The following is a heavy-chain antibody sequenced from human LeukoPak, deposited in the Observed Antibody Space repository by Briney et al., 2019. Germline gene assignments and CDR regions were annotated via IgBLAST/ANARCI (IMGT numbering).Heavy chain of an antibody. V-gene: IGHV3-30*02. Sequence: PGGSLRLSCAASGFTFSSYGMHWIRQAPGKGLEWVAFIRYDGSNKYYADSVKGRFTISRDNSKNTLYLQMNSLRAEDTAVYYCAKREIPYGDQYYFDYWGQGTLVTVSS. D-gene: IGHD4-17*01. J-gene: IGHJ4*02. CDR2: IRYDGSNK. CDR1: GFTFSSYG. CDR3: AKREIPYGDQYYFDY.